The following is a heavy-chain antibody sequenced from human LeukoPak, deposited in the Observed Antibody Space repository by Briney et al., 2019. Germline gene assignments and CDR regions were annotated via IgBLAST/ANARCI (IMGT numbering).Heavy chain of an antibody. CDR3: ARVFCSSISCYADFDY. CDR1: GYNFTNYW. Sequence: GASLKISCQGSGYNFTNYWIGWVRQMPGKGLEWMGIIYPGDSDTRYSPSFQGQVTISADKSIRAAYLQWSSLKASDTAMYYCARVFCSSISCYADFDYWGQGTLVTVSS. D-gene: IGHD2-2*01. J-gene: IGHJ4*02. V-gene: IGHV5-51*01. CDR2: IYPGDSDT.